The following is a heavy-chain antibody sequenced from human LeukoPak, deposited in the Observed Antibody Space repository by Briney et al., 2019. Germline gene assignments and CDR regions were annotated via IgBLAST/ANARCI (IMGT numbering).Heavy chain of an antibody. D-gene: IGHD3-22*01. J-gene: IGHJ3*02. Sequence: GESLKISCKGSGYSFTSYWIGWVRQMPGKGLEWMGIIYPGDSDTRYSPSFQGQVTISADKSISTAYLQWSSLKASDTAMYYCASDQKVDRYDSSGYWFGAFDIWGQGTMVTVSS. CDR1: GYSFTSYW. V-gene: IGHV5-51*01. CDR2: IYPGDSDT. CDR3: ASDQKVDRYDSSGYWFGAFDI.